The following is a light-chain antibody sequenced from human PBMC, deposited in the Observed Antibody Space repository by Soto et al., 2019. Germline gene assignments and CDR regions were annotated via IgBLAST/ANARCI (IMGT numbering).Light chain of an antibody. V-gene: IGKV1-12*01. Sequence: DIQMTQSPSSVSAPVGDRVTISCGASQAINKWLAWYQQKPGKAPKLLISAASTLQSGVPSRFSGSGSGTEFTLTIKSLQPDDIATYYCQQASSFPHTFGQGTKLEIK. CDR3: QQASSFPHT. CDR2: AAS. CDR1: QAINKW. J-gene: IGKJ2*01.